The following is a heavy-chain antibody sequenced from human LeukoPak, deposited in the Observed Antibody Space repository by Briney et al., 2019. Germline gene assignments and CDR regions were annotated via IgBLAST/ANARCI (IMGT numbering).Heavy chain of an antibody. CDR3: ASPLGYSSSWYLTGG. CDR1: GGTFSIYA. V-gene: IGHV1-69*04. Sequence: SVKVSCKASGGTFSIYAISWVRQAPGQGREWMGRIIPILGIANYAQKFQGRVTITADKSTSTAYMELSSLRSEDTAVYYCASPLGYSSSWYLTGGWGQGTLVTVSS. D-gene: IGHD6-13*01. J-gene: IGHJ4*02. CDR2: IIPILGIA.